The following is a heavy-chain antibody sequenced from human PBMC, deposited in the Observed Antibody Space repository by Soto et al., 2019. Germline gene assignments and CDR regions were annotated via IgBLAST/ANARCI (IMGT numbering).Heavy chain of an antibody. V-gene: IGHV3-74*01. J-gene: IGHJ4*02. CDR3: ARQASFDY. CDR2: INTCWSST. Sequence: PGGSLRLSCAASGFTFSSYWMHWVRQAPGDGLVLVSRINTCWSSTSYADSVKGRFTISRCNAKNTVYLEMNSLRTEGTAMYYCARQASFDYWGRGTLVTVSS. CDR1: GFTFSSYW.